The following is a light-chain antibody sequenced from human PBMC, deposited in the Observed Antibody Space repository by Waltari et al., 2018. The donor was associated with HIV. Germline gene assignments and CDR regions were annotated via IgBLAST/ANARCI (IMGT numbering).Light chain of an antibody. J-gene: IGKJ4*01. CDR3: QQYSSSPLS. CDR2: AAS. CDR1: QIITNNF. V-gene: IGKV3-20*01. Sequence: EIVLTQSPVTLSLSPGERATLSCRASQIITNNFLAWYQHQSGQAPRLLISAASSRATGIPDRFSGSGSGTDFSLTISRLEPEDFALYYCQQYSSSPLSFGGGTRVEIK.